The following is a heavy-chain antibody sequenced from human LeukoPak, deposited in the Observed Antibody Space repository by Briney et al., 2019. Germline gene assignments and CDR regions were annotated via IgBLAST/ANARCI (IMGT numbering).Heavy chain of an antibody. CDR3: ARDRAPVGSILIWDY. Sequence: GGSLRLSCAASGFTFSSYSMNWVRQAPGKGLEWVSYISSSSSTIYYADSVKGRFTISRDNAKNSLYLQMNSLRAEDTAVYYCARDRAPVGSILIWDYWGQGTLVTVSS. CDR2: ISSSSSTI. V-gene: IGHV3-48*01. J-gene: IGHJ4*02. CDR1: GFTFSSYS. D-gene: IGHD3/OR15-3a*01.